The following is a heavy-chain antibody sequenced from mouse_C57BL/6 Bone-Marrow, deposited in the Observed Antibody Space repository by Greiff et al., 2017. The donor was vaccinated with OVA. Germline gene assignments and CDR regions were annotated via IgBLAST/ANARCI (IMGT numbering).Heavy chain of an antibody. CDR1: GFSLSTSGMG. CDR2: IYWDDDK. CDR3: ARTFYGRRGDYFDY. D-gene: IGHD1-1*01. J-gene: IGHJ2*01. V-gene: IGHV8-12*01. Sequence: QVTLKVCGPGILQSSQTLSLTCSFSGFSLSTSGMGVSWIRQPSGKGLEWLAHIYWDDDKRYNPSLKSRLTISKDTSRNQVFRKITSVDTADTATYYCARTFYGRRGDYFDYWGQGTTLTVSS.